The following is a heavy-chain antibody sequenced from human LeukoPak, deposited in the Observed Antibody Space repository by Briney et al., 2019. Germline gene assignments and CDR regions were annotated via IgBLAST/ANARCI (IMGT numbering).Heavy chain of an antibody. V-gene: IGHV3-23*01. CDR3: AKDVTIFGGAGSAFDV. D-gene: IGHD3-3*01. CDR1: GFTFSDCY. J-gene: IGHJ3*01. Sequence: PGGSLRLSCAASGFTFSDCYMSWIRQAPGKGLEWVSVITGSGGSTYYSDSVKGRFTISRDNSKNMVYLQMSSLTAEDTALYYCAKDVTIFGGAGSAFDVWGQGTMVTVSS. CDR2: ITGSGGST.